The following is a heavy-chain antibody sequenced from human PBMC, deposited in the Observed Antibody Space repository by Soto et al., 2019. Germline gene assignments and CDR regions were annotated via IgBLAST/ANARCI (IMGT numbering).Heavy chain of an antibody. V-gene: IGHV1-69*02. CDR1: GGTFSSYT. D-gene: IGHD1-20*01. CDR3: RSVSPDFDY. CDR2: IIPILGIA. J-gene: IGHJ4*02. Sequence: QVQLVQSGAEVKKPGSSVKVSCKASGGTFSSYTISWVRQAPGQGLEWMGRIIPILGIANYAQKCQGRVTITADKSTSTAYMELSSLRSEDTAVYYCRSVSPDFDYWGQGTLVTVSS.